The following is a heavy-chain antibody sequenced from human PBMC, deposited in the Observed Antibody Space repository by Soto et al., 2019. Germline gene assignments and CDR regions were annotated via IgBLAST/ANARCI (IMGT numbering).Heavy chain of an antibody. Sequence: GASVKVSCKASGYTFTSYGISWVRQAPGQGLEWMGWISAYNGNTNYAQKLQGRVTMTTDTSTSTAYMVLRSLRSDDTAVYYCARDGYCSSTSCYGPYYYYGMDVWGQGTTVTVSS. CDR3: ARDGYCSSTSCYGPYYYYGMDV. CDR1: GYTFTSYG. V-gene: IGHV1-18*01. J-gene: IGHJ6*02. CDR2: ISAYNGNT. D-gene: IGHD2-2*03.